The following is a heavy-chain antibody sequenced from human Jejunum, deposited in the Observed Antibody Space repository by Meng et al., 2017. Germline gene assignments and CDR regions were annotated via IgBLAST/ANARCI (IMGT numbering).Heavy chain of an antibody. Sequence: GESLKISCVALGFSFIGHGMHWVRQAPGKGLEWVAGIWYDGSNKYYVESVRGRFTITRDNVKNTLYLQMSSLRDEDTAVYSCASAMGRGDNAFDIWGQGTMVTVSS. J-gene: IGHJ3*02. V-gene: IGHV3-33*03. CDR3: ASAMGRGDNAFDI. CDR1: GFSFIGHG. CDR2: IWYDGSNK. D-gene: IGHD3-10*01.